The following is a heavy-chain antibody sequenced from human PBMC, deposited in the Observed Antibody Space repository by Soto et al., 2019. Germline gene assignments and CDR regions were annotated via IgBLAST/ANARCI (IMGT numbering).Heavy chain of an antibody. Sequence: QLQLQESGPGLVKPSETLSLTCTVSGGSISSSSYYWGWIRQPPGKGLEWIGSIYYSGSTYYNPSRKSRVTISVDTSKNQFSLKLSSVTAADTAVYYCASAIVLMVYAPAFDIWGQGTMVTVSS. D-gene: IGHD2-8*01. V-gene: IGHV4-39*01. CDR3: ASAIVLMVYAPAFDI. CDR2: IYYSGST. J-gene: IGHJ3*02. CDR1: GGSISSSSYY.